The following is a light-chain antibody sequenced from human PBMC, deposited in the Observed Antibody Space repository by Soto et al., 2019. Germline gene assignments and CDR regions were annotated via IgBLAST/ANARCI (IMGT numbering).Light chain of an antibody. CDR3: QQYSPYSART. V-gene: IGKV1-5*03. CDR1: QNIGSW. CDR2: KAS. Sequence: DIQMTQSPSTLSASVGDRVTVTCRASQNIGSWVAWYQQKPGKAPNLLIYKASTLENGVPSRFSGTGSGTEFTLTISSLQPDDFPTYYCQQYSPYSARTFGQGTKVEVK. J-gene: IGKJ1*01.